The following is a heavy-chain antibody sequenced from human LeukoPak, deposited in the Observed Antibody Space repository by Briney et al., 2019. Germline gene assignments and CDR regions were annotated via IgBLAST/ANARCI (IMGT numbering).Heavy chain of an antibody. CDR3: ARVRYYYDSSGYYLDY. CDR1: GGSFSGYY. D-gene: IGHD3-22*01. J-gene: IGHJ4*02. Sequence: SETLSLTCAVYGGSFSGYYWSWIRQPPGEGLEWIGEINHSGSTNYNPSLKSRVTISVDTSKNQFSLKLSSVTAADTAVYYCARVRYYYDSSGYYLDYWGQGTLSPSPQ. CDR2: INHSGST. V-gene: IGHV4-34*01.